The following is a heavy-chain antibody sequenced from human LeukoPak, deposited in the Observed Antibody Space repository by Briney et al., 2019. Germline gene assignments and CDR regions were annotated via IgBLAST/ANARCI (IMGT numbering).Heavy chain of an antibody. Sequence: SETLFLTCAVYGGSFSGYYWSWIRQPPGKGLEWIGEINHSGSTNYNPSLKSRVTISVDTSKNQFSLKLSSVTAADTAVYYCARSSSGWYRGEVYWGQGTLVTVSS. J-gene: IGHJ4*02. CDR2: INHSGST. CDR3: ARSSSGWYRGEVY. CDR1: GGSFSGYY. D-gene: IGHD6-19*01. V-gene: IGHV4-34*01.